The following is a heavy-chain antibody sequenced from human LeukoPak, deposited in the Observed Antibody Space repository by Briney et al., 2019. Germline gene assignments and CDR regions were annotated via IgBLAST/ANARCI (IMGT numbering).Heavy chain of an antibody. D-gene: IGHD3-22*01. V-gene: IGHV3-23*01. CDR1: GFTFSNYA. CDR2: ISANGGGT. Sequence: GGSLRLSCAASGFTFSNYAMSWVRQAPGKGLEWVSAISANGGGTYYADSVKGRFTISRDNAKNSLYLQMNSLRAEDTAVYYCARVWDDSSGDGDYWGQGTLVTVSS. J-gene: IGHJ4*02. CDR3: ARVWDDSSGDGDY.